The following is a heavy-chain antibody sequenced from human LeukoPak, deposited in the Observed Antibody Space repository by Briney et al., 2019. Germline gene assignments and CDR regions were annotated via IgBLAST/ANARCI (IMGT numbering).Heavy chain of an antibody. CDR2: IYYSGTT. V-gene: IGHV4-59*01. CDR1: GGSISNYY. Sequence: SETLSLTCTVSGGSISNYYWSGIRQSPGKGLEWMVYIYYSGTTNYNPSLKSRVTISVDTSKNQFSLQLRSVTAADTAVYYCAREDPQTTVPEGMDVWGQGTTVTVSS. J-gene: IGHJ6*02. D-gene: IGHD4-17*01. CDR3: AREDPQTTVPEGMDV.